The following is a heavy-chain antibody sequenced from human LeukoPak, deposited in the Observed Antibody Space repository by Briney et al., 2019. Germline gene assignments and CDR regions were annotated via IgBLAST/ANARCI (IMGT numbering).Heavy chain of an antibody. V-gene: IGHV4-39*01. CDR2: MPYSGSA. Sequence: SETLSLTCTVSGGSIISSSHYWGWIRQPPGKGLKYIGTMPYSGSAYHNPSLKSRVTMSVDTSKNQFSLKLSSVTAADTAVYYCARQSGIAAAGPTFDYWGQGTLVTVSS. J-gene: IGHJ4*02. CDR1: GGSIISSSHY. D-gene: IGHD6-13*01. CDR3: ARQSGIAAAGPTFDY.